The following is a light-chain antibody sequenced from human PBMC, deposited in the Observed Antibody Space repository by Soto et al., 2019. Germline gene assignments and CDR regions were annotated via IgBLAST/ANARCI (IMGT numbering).Light chain of an antibody. Sequence: EIVMTQSPATLSVSPGEGATLSCRASQSISSSLAWYQQKPGQAPRLLIYYKSTRATGIPARFSGSGSGTEFTLTISSLQSEDFAVYYCQQYYNWPRTFGQGTKVEIK. CDR1: QSISSS. CDR3: QQYYNWPRT. CDR2: YKS. V-gene: IGKV3-15*01. J-gene: IGKJ1*01.